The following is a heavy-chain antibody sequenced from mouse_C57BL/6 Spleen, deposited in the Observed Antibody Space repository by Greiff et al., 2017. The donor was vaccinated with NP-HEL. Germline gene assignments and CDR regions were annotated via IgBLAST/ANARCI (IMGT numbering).Heavy chain of an antibody. Sequence: VQLQQSGAELAKPGASVKLSCKASGYTFTSYWMHWVKQRPGQGLEWIGYINPSSGYTKYNQKFKDKATLTADKSSSTAYMQLSSLTYEDSAVYYCARSYDGYYNAMDYWGQGTSVTVSS. V-gene: IGHV1-7*01. CDR2: INPSSGYT. CDR3: ARSYDGYYNAMDY. D-gene: IGHD2-3*01. CDR1: GYTFTSYW. J-gene: IGHJ4*01.